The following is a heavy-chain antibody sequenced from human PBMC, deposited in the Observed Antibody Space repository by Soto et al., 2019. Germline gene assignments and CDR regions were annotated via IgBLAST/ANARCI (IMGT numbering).Heavy chain of an antibody. CDR2: ISYDGSNK. V-gene: IGHV3-30*18. D-gene: IGHD5-18*01. CDR1: GFTFSSYG. Sequence: QVQLVESGGGVVQPGRSLRLSCAASGFTFSSYGMHWVRQAPGKGLEWVAVISYDGSNKYYADSVKGRFTISRDNSKNTLYVQMNSLRAEDTAVYYCAKGDVDPSMAMAFDYWGKGTLVTVSS. CDR3: AKGDVDPSMAMAFDY. J-gene: IGHJ4*02.